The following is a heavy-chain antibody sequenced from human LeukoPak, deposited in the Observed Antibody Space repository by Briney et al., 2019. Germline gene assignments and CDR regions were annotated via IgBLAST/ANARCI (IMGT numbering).Heavy chain of an antibody. V-gene: IGHV1-2*06. CDR1: GYTLTAYY. J-gene: IGHJ3*02. D-gene: IGHD1-26*01. Sequence: ASVKVPCKASGYTLTAYYIHWVRQAPGQGLEWMGRINPNSGVTNYAQKFQGRVTMTRDTSISTVYMELGRLRSDDTAVYYCAREGAIDSGSYYAFDIWGQGTMVTVSS. CDR2: INPNSGVT. CDR3: AREGAIDSGSYYAFDI.